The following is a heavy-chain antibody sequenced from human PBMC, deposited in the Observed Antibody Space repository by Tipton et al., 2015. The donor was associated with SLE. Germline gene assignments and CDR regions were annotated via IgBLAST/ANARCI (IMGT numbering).Heavy chain of an antibody. V-gene: IGHV1-46*03. CDR1: GYTFTSYY. CDR3: ARDLGGEQLWFFDY. Sequence: QLVQSGAEVKKPGASVKVSCKASGYTFTSYYMHWVRQAPGQGLEWMGIINPSGGSTRYAQKFQGQVTMTRDTATSTVYMELSSLRSEATAVYYCARDLGGEQLWFFDYWGQGTLVTVSS. J-gene: IGHJ4*02. CDR2: INPSGGST. D-gene: IGHD5-18*01.